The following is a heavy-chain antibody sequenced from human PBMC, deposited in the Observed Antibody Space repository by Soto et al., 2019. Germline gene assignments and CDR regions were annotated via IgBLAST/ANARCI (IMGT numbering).Heavy chain of an antibody. J-gene: IGHJ6*03. CDR1: GYMFTSYG. CDR3: ARFNGSGTNYYMDV. CDR2: ISVSNGNT. D-gene: IGHD3-10*01. V-gene: IGHV1-18*01. Sequence: GASVKVSCKASGYMFTSYGISWVRQAPGQGLEWMAWISVSNGNTNYAQKFQGRVTMTTDTSTNTAHMELRSLRYDDTAVYYCARFNGSGTNYYMDVWGKGTKVTVSS.